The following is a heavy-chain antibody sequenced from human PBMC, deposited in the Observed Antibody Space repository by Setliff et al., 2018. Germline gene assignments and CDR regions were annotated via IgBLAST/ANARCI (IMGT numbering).Heavy chain of an antibody. Sequence: PSETLSLTCTVSNGSVSTRSRDWGWVRQPPGKGLEWIGSVYYSGYTYYSPSLESRVAISVDTSKNQFSLKVNSXTXXXXAVXXXXXXXXXLLQGVLGHWGQGTLVTVSS. D-gene: IGHD3-10*01. CDR3: XXXXXXLLQGVLGH. CDR1: NGSVSTRSRD. J-gene: IGHJ1*01. V-gene: IGHV4-39*01. CDR2: VYYSGYT.